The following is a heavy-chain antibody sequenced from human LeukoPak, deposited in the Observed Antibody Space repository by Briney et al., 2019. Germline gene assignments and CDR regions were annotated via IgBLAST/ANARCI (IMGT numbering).Heavy chain of an antibody. Sequence: AGGSLRLSCAASGFTFSSYSMNWVRQAPGKGLEWVSYISSSSSTIYYADSVKGRFTISRDNAKNSLYLRMNSLRAEDTAVYYCARESSRDFDYWGQGTLVTVSS. D-gene: IGHD6-13*01. V-gene: IGHV3-48*01. CDR1: GFTFSSYS. CDR2: ISSSSSTI. J-gene: IGHJ4*02. CDR3: ARESSRDFDY.